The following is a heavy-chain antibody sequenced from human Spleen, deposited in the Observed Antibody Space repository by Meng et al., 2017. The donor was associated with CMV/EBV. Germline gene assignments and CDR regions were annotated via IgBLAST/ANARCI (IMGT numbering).Heavy chain of an antibody. CDR2: INLGGST. CDR3: ARWPAAPPHYFYYGMDV. D-gene: IGHD2-2*01. CDR1: GGSFSDYY. Sequence: SETLSLTCVVYGGSFSDYYWSWIRQPPEKGLEWIGEINLGGSTNYNPSLKSRVTISVDISKSQFSLKLTSVTAADTAVYYCARWPAAPPHYFYYGMDVWGQGTTVTVSS. V-gene: IGHV4-34*01. J-gene: IGHJ6*02.